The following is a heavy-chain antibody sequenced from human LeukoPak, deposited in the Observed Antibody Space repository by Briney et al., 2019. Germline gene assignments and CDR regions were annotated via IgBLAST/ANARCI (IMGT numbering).Heavy chain of an antibody. D-gene: IGHD3/OR15-3a*01. CDR3: AKGDSVPYYYGMDV. V-gene: IGHV3-30*02. CDR2: IRYDGSNK. Sequence: GGSLRLSCAASGFTFSSYGIHWVRQAPGKELEWVAFIRYDGSNKYYADSVKGRFTISRDNSKNTLYLQMNSLRAEDTAVYYCAKGDSVPYYYGMDVWGQGTTVTVSS. J-gene: IGHJ6*02. CDR1: GFTFSSYG.